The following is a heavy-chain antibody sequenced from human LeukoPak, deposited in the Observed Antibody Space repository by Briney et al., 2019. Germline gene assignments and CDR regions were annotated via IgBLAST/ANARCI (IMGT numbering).Heavy chain of an antibody. CDR2: ISYDGSNK. V-gene: IGHV3-30-3*01. D-gene: IGHD3-10*01. J-gene: IGHJ5*02. Sequence: GGSLRLSCAASRFTFSSYAMHWVRQAPGKGLEWVAVISYDGSNKYYADSVKGRFTISRDNSKNTLYLQMNSLRAEDTAVYYCARRPNPGGWFDPWGQGTLVAVSS. CDR3: ARRPNPGGWFDP. CDR1: RFTFSSYA.